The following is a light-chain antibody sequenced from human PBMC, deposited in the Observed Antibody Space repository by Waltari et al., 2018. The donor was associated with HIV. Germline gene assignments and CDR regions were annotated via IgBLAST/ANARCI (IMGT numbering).Light chain of an antibody. CDR3: QQYSDWPPYT. CDR1: HHINNY. J-gene: IGKJ2*01. Sequence: EVVMTQSPATLSVSPGGRATLSCRASHHINNYLAWYQQKPGQAPRLLISGASTRVVGVPARFTGTWSGTEFTLTISSLQSEDSAVYYCQQYSDWPPYTFGRGTKLE. V-gene: IGKV3-15*01. CDR2: GAS.